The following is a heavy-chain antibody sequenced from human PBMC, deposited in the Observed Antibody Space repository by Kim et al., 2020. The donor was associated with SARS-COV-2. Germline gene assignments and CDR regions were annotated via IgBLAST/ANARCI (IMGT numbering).Heavy chain of an antibody. Sequence: SETLSLTCTVSGGSISSSSYYWGWIRQPPGKGLEWIGSIYYSGSTYYNPSLKSRVTISVDTSKNQFSLKLSSVTAADTAVYYCARHGGYCSSTSCSRIFDYWGQGTLVTVSS. D-gene: IGHD2-2*01. CDR3: ARHGGYCSSTSCSRIFDY. CDR1: GGSISSSSYY. J-gene: IGHJ4*02. CDR2: IYYSGST. V-gene: IGHV4-39*01.